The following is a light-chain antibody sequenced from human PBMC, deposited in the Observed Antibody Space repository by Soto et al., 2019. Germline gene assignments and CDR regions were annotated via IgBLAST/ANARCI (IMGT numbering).Light chain of an antibody. J-gene: IGLJ3*02. CDR1: SSDVGSYNL. Sequence: QSALTQPASVSGSPGQSITISCTGTSSDVGSYNLVSWYQQHPGKAPKLMIYEDNKRPSGVSNRFSGSKSGNTASLTISGLQAEDEAHYYCCSYAPISTVVFGGGTTLTVL. CDR2: EDN. V-gene: IGLV2-23*01. CDR3: CSYAPISTVV.